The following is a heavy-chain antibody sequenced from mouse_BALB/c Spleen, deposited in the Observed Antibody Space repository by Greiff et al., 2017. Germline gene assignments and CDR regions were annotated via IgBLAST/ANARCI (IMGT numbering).Heavy chain of an antibody. CDR2: ILPGSGST. CDR3: ARYDYYGTSEFAY. V-gene: IGHV1-9*01. CDR1: GYTFSSYW. D-gene: IGHD1-1*01. Sequence: QVQLKQSGAELMKPGASVKISCKATGYTFSSYWIEWVKQRPGHGLEWIGEILPGSGSTNYNEKFKGKATFTADTSSNTAYMQLSSLTSEDSAVYYCARYDYYGTSEFAYWGQGTLVTVSA. J-gene: IGHJ3*01.